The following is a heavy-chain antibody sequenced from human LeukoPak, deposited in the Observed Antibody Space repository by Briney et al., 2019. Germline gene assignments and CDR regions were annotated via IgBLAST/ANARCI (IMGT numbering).Heavy chain of an antibody. Sequence: PGGSLRLSCAASGFTFSSYWMTWVRQAPGKGLEWVANIDQDGSEKYYVDSVKGRFTISRDNAKNSLYLQMNSLRAEDTAVYYCAKDRVATEYYYYYGMDVWGQGTTVTVSS. J-gene: IGHJ6*02. D-gene: IGHD5-12*01. CDR2: IDQDGSEK. V-gene: IGHV3-7*01. CDR1: GFTFSSYW. CDR3: AKDRVATEYYYYYGMDV.